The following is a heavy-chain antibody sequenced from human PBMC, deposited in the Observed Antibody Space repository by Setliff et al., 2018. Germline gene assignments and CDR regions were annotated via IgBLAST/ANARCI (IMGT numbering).Heavy chain of an antibody. CDR1: GFTFTSSA. CDR3: AADQPKEWLRYYYYGMDV. Sequence: SVKVSCKAPGFTFTSSAVQWVRQARGQRLEWIGWIVVGSGNTDYAHKFQERVTITRDMSTSTAYMELSSLRSEDTAVYYCAADQPKEWLRYYYYGMDVWGQGTTVTVSS. V-gene: IGHV1-58*01. J-gene: IGHJ6*02. CDR2: IVVGSGNT. D-gene: IGHD3-3*01.